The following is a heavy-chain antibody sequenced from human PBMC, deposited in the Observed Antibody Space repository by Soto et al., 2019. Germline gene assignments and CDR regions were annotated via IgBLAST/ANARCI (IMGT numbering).Heavy chain of an antibody. CDR3: ARDPAPAARFFYHMDV. CDR1: GFSFSRNG. Sequence: QAQLVESGGGVVQPGRSLRLSCAASGFSFSRNGMHWVRQAPGKGLEWVAVIWYNGNNRYYAESVKGRFTISRDNSKDTLYLEMSGLRVEDTAVYYCARDPAPAARFFYHMDVWGKGTMVTVSS. CDR2: IWYNGNNR. V-gene: IGHV3-33*01. J-gene: IGHJ6*03. D-gene: IGHD2-2*01.